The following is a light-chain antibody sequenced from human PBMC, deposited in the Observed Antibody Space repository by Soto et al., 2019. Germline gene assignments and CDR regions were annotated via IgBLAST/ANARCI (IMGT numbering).Light chain of an antibody. Sequence: EIMLTQSPGTLSLSPGERATLSCRASQSVSSYLAWYQQRPGQAPRLLIYDASNRATGIPARFSGSGSGTDFTLTISSLEPEDFAIYYCQQRRYWQVTFGQGTRLEIK. V-gene: IGKV3-11*01. CDR1: QSVSSY. J-gene: IGKJ5*01. CDR2: DAS. CDR3: QQRRYWQVT.